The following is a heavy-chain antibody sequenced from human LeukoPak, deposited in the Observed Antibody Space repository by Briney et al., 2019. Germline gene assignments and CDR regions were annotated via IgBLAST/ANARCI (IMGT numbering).Heavy chain of an antibody. V-gene: IGHV3-21*01. D-gene: IGHD6-6*01. J-gene: IGHJ4*02. Sequence: GGSLRLSCAASGFNFTIYSMNWVRQAPGKGLEWVSSISSSSSYIYYADSLKGRFTISRDNAKNSLYLQMNSLRAEDTAVYYCARNRQSSSSHFDYWGQGTLVTVSS. CDR3: ARNRQSSSSHFDY. CDR1: GFNFTIYS. CDR2: ISSSSSYI.